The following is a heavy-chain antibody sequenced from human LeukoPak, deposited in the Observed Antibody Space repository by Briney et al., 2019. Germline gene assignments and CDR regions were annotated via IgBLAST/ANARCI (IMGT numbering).Heavy chain of an antibody. V-gene: IGHV3-7*01. CDR3: ARALGGGVY. Sequence: GGSLRLSCAASGFTFSRYWMSWVRQAPGKGLKWVANIKEGGSEKYYVDSVKGRFTISRDNAKNSLSLQMNTLRAEDTAVFYCARALGGGVYWGQGTLVTVSS. D-gene: IGHD3-10*01. J-gene: IGHJ4*02. CDR2: IKEGGSEK. CDR1: GFTFSRYW.